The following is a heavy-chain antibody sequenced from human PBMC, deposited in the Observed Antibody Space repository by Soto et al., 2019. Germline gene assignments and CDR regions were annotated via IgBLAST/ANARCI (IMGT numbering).Heavy chain of an antibody. CDR2: IYYSGST. J-gene: IGHJ6*02. CDR3: ARQSGGYYYYGMDV. V-gene: IGHV4-30-4*01. CDR1: GGSISSGDYY. D-gene: IGHD1-26*01. Sequence: PSETLSLTCTVSGGSISSGDYYWSWIRQPPGKGLEWIGYIYYSGSTYYNPSLKSRVTISVDTFKNQFSLKLSSVTAADSAIYYCARQSGGYYYYGMDVWGQGTTVTVSS.